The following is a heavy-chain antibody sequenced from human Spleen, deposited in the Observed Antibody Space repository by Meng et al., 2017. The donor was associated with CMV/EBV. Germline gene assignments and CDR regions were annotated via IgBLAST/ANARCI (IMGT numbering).Heavy chain of an antibody. J-gene: IGHJ6*02. Sequence: SVKVSCKASGYTFTDYSAHCVRQAPAQGLEWMGAIVPLVGRATYAQKFQGRVTITADKTTSTAYMELSSLKSEDTAVFYCARRPSAAYHNDRIYGMDVWGQGTTVTVSS. D-gene: IGHD2-15*01. CDR2: IVPLVGRA. CDR3: ARRPSAAYHNDRIYGMDV. V-gene: IGHV1-69*10. CDR1: GYTFTDYS.